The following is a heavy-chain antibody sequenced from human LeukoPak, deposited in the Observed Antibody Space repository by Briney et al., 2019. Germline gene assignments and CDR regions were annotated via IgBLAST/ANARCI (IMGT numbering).Heavy chain of an antibody. CDR2: INPNSGGT. J-gene: IGHJ4*02. CDR1: GYTFTGYY. Sequence: GASVKVSCKASGYTFTGYYLHWVRQAPGQGPEWMGWINPNSGGTNYAQKFQGRVTMTSDTSISTAYMELSRLTSDDTAVYYCARNTRSTLSYDYWGQATLVTVSS. D-gene: IGHD1-1*01. V-gene: IGHV1-2*02. CDR3: ARNTRSTLSYDY.